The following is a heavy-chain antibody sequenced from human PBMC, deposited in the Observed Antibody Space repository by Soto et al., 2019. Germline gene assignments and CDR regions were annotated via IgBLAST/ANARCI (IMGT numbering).Heavy chain of an antibody. D-gene: IGHD5-18*01. J-gene: IGHJ4*02. V-gene: IGHV3-30*18. CDR3: AKDRADTAMVTVSXY. Sequence: GGSLILSCAASGFTFSSYGMHWVRQAPGKGLEWVAVISYDGSNKYYADSVKGRFTISRDNSENTLYLQMNSLRAEDTAVYYCAKDRADTAMVTVSXYWGQGTLVXVSS. CDR1: GFTFSSYG. CDR2: ISYDGSNK.